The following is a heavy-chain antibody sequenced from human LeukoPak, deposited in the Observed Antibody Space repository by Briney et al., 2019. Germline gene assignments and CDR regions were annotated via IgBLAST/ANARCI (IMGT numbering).Heavy chain of an antibody. V-gene: IGHV3-11*04. CDR1: GGSFNDYH. Sequence: LSLTCEVNGGSFNDYHWTWIRQSPGKGLEWVSYISSSGSTIYYADSVKGRFTISRDNAKNSLYLQMNSLRAEDTAVYYCAREQAAAGTFDYWGQGTLVTVSS. J-gene: IGHJ4*02. D-gene: IGHD6-13*01. CDR2: ISSSGSTI. CDR3: AREQAAAGTFDY.